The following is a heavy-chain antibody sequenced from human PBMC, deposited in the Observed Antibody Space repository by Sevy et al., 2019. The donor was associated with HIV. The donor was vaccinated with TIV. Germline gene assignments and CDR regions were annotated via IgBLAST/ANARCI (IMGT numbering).Heavy chain of an antibody. Sequence: GGSLRLSCAASGFTFSSYWMSWVRQAPGKGLEWLATINLDGSETFYGDSVKGRFTISRHNPRKSVYLQMTGLSAEDTAVYYCGRLFYGSADYWGQGTLVTVSS. CDR3: GRLFYGSADY. CDR2: INLDGSET. D-gene: IGHD3-10*01. CDR1: GFTFSSYW. V-gene: IGHV3-7*01. J-gene: IGHJ4*02.